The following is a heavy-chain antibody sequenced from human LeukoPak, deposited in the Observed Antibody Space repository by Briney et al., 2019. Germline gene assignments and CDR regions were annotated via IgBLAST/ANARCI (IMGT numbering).Heavy chain of an antibody. J-gene: IGHJ2*01. CDR3: ARVSTNSRVGGYDPQWYFDL. Sequence: ASVKVSCKASGYTFINYGFTWVRQAPGQGLEWMGWISGYNGNTNYLQKFQGRVTMTTDTPTNTVYMELRSLSSDDTAVYYCARVSTNSRVGGYDPQWYFDLWGRGTLVTVSS. V-gene: IGHV1-18*04. D-gene: IGHD5-12*01. CDR2: ISGYNGNT. CDR1: GYTFINYG.